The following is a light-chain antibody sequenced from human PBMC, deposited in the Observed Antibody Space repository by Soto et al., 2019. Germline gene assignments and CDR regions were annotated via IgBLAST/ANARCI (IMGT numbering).Light chain of an antibody. V-gene: IGKV3-15*01. CDR1: QSVSNN. CDR3: QQYNDWWT. CDR2: GAS. Sequence: EIVMTQSPATLSVSPGESATLSCRASQSVSNNLTWYQQKPGQPPRLLIYGASTRATGVPGRFSGSGSGTEFTLTISSLQSEDLAVYYCQQYNDWWTFGQGTKVDI. J-gene: IGKJ1*01.